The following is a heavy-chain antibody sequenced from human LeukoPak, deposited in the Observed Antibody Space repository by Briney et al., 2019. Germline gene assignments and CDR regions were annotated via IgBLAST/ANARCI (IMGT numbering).Heavy chain of an antibody. CDR2: IWYDGGNQ. Sequence: PGRSLRLSCAASGFTFSNYGMHWVRQAPGKGLEWVAVIWYDGGNQYYADSVKGRFTVSRDNSKNTLYLQMNSLRAEDTAVYYCASDFWSGYYIYWGQGTLVTVSS. CDR1: GFTFSNYG. V-gene: IGHV3-33*01. CDR3: ASDFWSGYYIY. D-gene: IGHD3-3*01. J-gene: IGHJ4*02.